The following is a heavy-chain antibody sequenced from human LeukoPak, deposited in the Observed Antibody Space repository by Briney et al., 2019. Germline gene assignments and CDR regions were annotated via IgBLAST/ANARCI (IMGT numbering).Heavy chain of an antibody. V-gene: IGHV3-21*01. CDR2: ISSSSSYI. J-gene: IGHJ4*02. CDR3: ARGPHSSSPGDFDY. D-gene: IGHD6-13*01. Sequence: GGSLRLSCAASGFTFSSYSMNWVRQAPGKGLEWVSSISSSSSYIYYADSVKGRFTVSRDNAKNSLYLQMNSLRAEDTAVYYCARGPHSSSPGDFDYWGQGTLVTVSS. CDR1: GFTFSSYS.